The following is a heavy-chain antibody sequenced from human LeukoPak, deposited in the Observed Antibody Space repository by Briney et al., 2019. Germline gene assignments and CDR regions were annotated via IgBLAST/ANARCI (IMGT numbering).Heavy chain of an antibody. V-gene: IGHV3-48*03. Sequence: GGSLRLSCAASGFTFSSYEMNWVRQAPGKGLEWVSYISSSGSTIYYADSVKGRFTISRDNAKNSLYLQMDSLRAEDTAVYYCARRSGSPTGYWGQGTLVTVSS. CDR2: ISSSGSTI. CDR3: ARRSGSPTGY. CDR1: GFTFSSYE. D-gene: IGHD1-26*01. J-gene: IGHJ4*02.